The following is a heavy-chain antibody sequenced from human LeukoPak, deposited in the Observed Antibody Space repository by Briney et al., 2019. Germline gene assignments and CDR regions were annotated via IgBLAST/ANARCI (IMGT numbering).Heavy chain of an antibody. CDR3: AKSLYYYDSSGLLDY. V-gene: IGHV3-30*02. CDR1: GFTFSSYG. D-gene: IGHD3-22*01. Sequence: GGSLRLSCAASGFTFSSYGMHWVRQAPGKGLEWVAFIRYDGSNKYYADSVKGRFTISRDNSKSTLYLQMNSLRAEDTAVYYCAKSLYYYDSSGLLDYWGQGTLVTVSS. CDR2: IRYDGSNK. J-gene: IGHJ4*02.